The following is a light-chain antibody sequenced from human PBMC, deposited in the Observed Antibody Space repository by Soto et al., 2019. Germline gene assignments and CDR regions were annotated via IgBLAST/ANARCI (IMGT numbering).Light chain of an antibody. CDR3: QQYDNLPFT. CDR1: QAISKY. CDR2: DAS. J-gene: IGKJ3*01. V-gene: IGKV1-33*01. Sequence: DIQMTQSPASLSASVGDRVTITCQASQAISKYLGWYQQRPGKAPKLLIYDASNLETGVPSRFSGYGSGTDFILTISSLQPEDIATYYCQQYDNLPFTFGPGTKVDIK.